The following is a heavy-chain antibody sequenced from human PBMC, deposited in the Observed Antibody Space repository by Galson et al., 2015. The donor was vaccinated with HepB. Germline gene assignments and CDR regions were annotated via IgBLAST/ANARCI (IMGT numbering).Heavy chain of an antibody. CDR3: ARQAPGSGSEQDYDY. J-gene: IGHJ4*02. CDR1: GHSFTSYW. Sequence: QSGAEVKKPGESLKISCKGSGHSFTSYWIGWVRQMPGKGLEWMGIIYPGDSDTRYSPSFQGQVTISADKSISTAYLQWSSLKASDTAMYYCARQAPGSGSEQDYDYWGQGTLVTVSS. D-gene: IGHD1-26*01. CDR2: IYPGDSDT. V-gene: IGHV5-51*01.